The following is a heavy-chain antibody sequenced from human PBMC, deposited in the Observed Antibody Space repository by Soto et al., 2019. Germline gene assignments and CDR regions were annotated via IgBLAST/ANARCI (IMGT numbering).Heavy chain of an antibody. D-gene: IGHD6-13*01. CDR3: AAGEASSRNLAPYYLDF. CDR2: IHYSGTT. Sequence: SETLSLTCTVSGGSMRNYFWTWIRQPPGKGLEWIGYIHYSGTTSFFPSYNPSLRSRVTISEDTSKSQFSLKLLSVTTADTAVYFCAAGEASSRNLAPYYLDFWGQGTLVTVSS. V-gene: IGHV4-59*01. CDR1: GGSMRNYF. J-gene: IGHJ4*02.